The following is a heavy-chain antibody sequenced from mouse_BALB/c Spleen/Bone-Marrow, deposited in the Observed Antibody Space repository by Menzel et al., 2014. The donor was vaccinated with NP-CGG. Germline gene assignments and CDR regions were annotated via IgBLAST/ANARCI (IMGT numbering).Heavy chain of an antibody. D-gene: IGHD2-3*01. CDR2: IYPGDGDT. J-gene: IGHJ4*01. Sequence: VMLVESGRELVKPGASVKISCKASGYAFSSSWMNWVKQRPGQGLEWIGRIYPGDGDTNYNGKFKGKATLTADKSSSTAYMQLSSLTSVDSAVYFCARSDGYRTMDYWGQGTSVTVSS. V-gene: IGHV1-82*01. CDR1: GYAFSSSW. CDR3: ARSDGYRTMDY.